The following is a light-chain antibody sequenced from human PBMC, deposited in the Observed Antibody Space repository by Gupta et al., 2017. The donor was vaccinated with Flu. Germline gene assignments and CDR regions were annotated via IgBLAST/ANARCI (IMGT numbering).Light chain of an antibody. CDR1: ALPKQY. Sequence: SYELTQPPSVSVSPGQTARITCSGDALPKQYAYWYQQKPGQAPVLVIYKDSVRPSGIPERFSGSSSGTTVTLTISGVQAEDEADYYCQSADSSGTLVVFGGGTKLTVL. V-gene: IGLV3-25*02. CDR2: KDS. CDR3: QSADSSGTLVV. J-gene: IGLJ2*01.